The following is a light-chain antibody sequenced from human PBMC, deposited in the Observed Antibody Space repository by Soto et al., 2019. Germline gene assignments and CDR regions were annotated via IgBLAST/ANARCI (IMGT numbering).Light chain of an antibody. CDR3: QSYDSSLSGSV. J-gene: IGLJ3*02. Sequence: QSVLTQPPSVSGAPGQRVTLSCTGSSSNIGAAYDVQWYQQFPGTAPKLLIYNNNNRPFGVPDRFSGSKSGTSASLAITGLQAEDEADYYCQSYDSSLSGSVFGGGTKLTVL. CDR1: SSNIGAAYD. CDR2: NNN. V-gene: IGLV1-40*01.